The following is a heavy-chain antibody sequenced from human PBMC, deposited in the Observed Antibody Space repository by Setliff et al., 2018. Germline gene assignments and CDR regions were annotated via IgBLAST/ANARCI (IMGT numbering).Heavy chain of an antibody. CDR2: INPNTGDT. D-gene: IGHD4-17*01. CDR3: ARAGDAATNRKGVFEF. CDR1: GHTLIGYY. V-gene: IGHV1-2*02. Sequence: ASVKVSCKPSGHTLIGYYFHWVRQAPGQGLEWMGWINPNTGDTNYAEKFQGRVTMTRDTSTSTIYMELASLRSEDTAVYYCARAGDAATNRKGVFEFWGQGTLVTVSS. J-gene: IGHJ4*02.